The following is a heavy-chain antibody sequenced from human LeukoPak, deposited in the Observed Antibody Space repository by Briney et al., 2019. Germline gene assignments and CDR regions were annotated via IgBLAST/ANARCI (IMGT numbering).Heavy chain of an antibody. CDR1: GGTFSSYA. V-gene: IGHV1-69*04. CDR2: IIPILGRA. J-gene: IGHJ6*02. Sequence: SVKVSCKASGGTFSSYAISWVRQAPGQGLEWMGRIIPILGRANYAQKFQGRVTITADKSTSTAYMELSSLRSEDTAVYYCARDSSNTRFYYYYGMDVWGQGTTVTVSS. D-gene: IGHD2-2*01. CDR3: ARDSSNTRFYYYYGMDV.